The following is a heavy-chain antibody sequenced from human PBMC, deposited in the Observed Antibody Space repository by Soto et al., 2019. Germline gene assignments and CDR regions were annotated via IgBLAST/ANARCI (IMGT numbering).Heavy chain of an antibody. CDR3: ARGTSTFGVLYFDY. V-gene: IGHV4-31*03. Sequence: QVQLQESGPGLVKPSQTLSLTCTVSGGSISSGGYNWNWIRQYPGKGLEWIGYISYSGSTYYNPSLKSRVTISVDTSKIQFSLKLSSVTAADTAVYYCARGTSTFGVLYFDYWGQGTLLTVSP. D-gene: IGHD3-3*01. CDR1: GGSISSGGYN. J-gene: IGHJ4*02. CDR2: ISYSGST.